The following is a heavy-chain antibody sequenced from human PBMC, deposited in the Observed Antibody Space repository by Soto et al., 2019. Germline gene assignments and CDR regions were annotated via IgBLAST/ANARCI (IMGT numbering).Heavy chain of an antibody. Sequence: EVQLVQSGGGLVQAGGYLRLSCVGSAFTFSDFYMNWVRQAPGKGLEWVANKRPDGYGPNMVESVKARFTTARDNAKNTPFVPRTSLRADDTAAYYGAGGGGDDDTYWGQGIGVPASP. CDR1: AFTFSDFY. J-gene: IGHJ4*02. CDR3: AGGGGDDDTY. CDR2: KRPDGYGP. D-gene: IGHD3-16*01. V-gene: IGHV3-7*03.